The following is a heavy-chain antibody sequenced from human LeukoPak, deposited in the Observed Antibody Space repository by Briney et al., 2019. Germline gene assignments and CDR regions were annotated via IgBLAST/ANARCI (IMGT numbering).Heavy chain of an antibody. CDR2: ISYSGNT. CDR3: ARHCCSGPAKRVFDI. J-gene: IGHJ3*02. CDR1: GGSFSGYY. Sequence: PSETLSLTCAVYGGSFSGYYWSWIRQAPGKGLEWIGTISYSGNTDYNPSLRSRVTISVDTSNNQFSLGLGSVTAADTAVYHCARHCCSGPAKRVFDIWGQGTMVTVSS. D-gene: IGHD2-15*01. V-gene: IGHV4-34*01.